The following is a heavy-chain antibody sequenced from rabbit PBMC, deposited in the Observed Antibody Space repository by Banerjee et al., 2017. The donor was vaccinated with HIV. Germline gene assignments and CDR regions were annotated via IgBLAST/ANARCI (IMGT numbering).Heavy chain of an antibody. CDR1: GFSFSSSYW. CDR2: IYAGSSGDT. J-gene: IGHJ4*01. CDR3: ARDDSSNWGYVFNL. D-gene: IGHD4-1*01. Sequence: QEQLEESGGDLVKPEGSLTLTCTASGFSFSSSYWICWVRQAPGKGLEWIACIYAGSSGDTYYSSCAKGRFTISKTSSTTVTLQMTSLTAADTATYFCARDDSSNWGYVFNLWGPGTLVTVS. V-gene: IGHV1S45*01.